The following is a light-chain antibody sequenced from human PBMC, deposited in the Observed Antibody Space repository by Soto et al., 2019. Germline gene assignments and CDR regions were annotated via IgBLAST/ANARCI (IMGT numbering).Light chain of an antibody. CDR1: QSVRSN. J-gene: IGKJ4*01. CDR3: QQYDDWLRLT. V-gene: IGKV3D-15*01. CDR2: GAS. Sequence: EILWTQSPGTLSLSPGERATLSCRASQSVRSNLAWYQQKPGQAPRLLLFGASSRATGIPARFSGSGSGTEFNLTISSLQSEDFAVYFCQQYDDWLRLTFGGGTKVDIK.